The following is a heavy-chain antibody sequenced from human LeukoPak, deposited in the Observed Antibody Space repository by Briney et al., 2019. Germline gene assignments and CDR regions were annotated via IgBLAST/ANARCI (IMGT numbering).Heavy chain of an antibody. D-gene: IGHD6-13*01. CDR2: IVPIFDTA. CDR1: GGTFSNYA. V-gene: IGHV1-69*13. CDR3: AAGDGVSTSNWFDP. J-gene: IGHJ5*02. Sequence: GASVKVSCKASGGTFSNYAISWVRQAPGQGLEWMGGIVPIFDTADYAQKFQGRLTITADDSTSTAYMELSSLRPEDTAVYYCAAGDGVSTSNWFDPWGQGTLVTVSS.